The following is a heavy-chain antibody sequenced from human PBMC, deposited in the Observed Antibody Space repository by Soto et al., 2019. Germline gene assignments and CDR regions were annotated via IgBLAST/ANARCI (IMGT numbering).Heavy chain of an antibody. CDR3: APGVLRPVFGWVTTTAIYFDF. CDR1: GFSLTNSGVG. J-gene: IGHJ4*02. V-gene: IGHV2-5*02. CDR2: IYWDDDK. Sequence: QITLNESGPTQVKPRQTLTLTCTFSGFSLTNSGVGVGWIRQSPGKAPEWLALIYWDDDKRYSPSLKSRLTIIKDTSKNLVVLTMADLDPADTAPYFCAPGVLRPVFGWVTTTAIYFDFWGQGTPVAVSS. D-gene: IGHD3-3*01.